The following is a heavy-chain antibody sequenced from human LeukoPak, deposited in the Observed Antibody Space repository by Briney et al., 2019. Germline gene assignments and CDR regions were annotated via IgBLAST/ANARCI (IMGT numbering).Heavy chain of an antibody. CDR2: ISSSAVTT. D-gene: IGHD1-7*01. CDR3: AKSNGNYRGSFDY. V-gene: IGHV3-23*01. J-gene: IGHJ4*02. Sequence: GSLRLSCAASGFTFSSYAMNWVRQAPGKGLEWLSTISSSAVTTFDADSVKGRFTISRDNSKNTLYLQLHSQTAEDTAVYYCAKSNGNYRGSFDYWGQGALVTVSS. CDR1: GFTFSSYA.